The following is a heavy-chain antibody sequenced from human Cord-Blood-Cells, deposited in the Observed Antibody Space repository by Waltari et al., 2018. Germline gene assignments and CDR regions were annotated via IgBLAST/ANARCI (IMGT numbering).Heavy chain of an antibody. CDR3: ARVSCSSTSCYYWYFDL. CDR1: GFTFSSYD. CDR2: IGTAGDT. V-gene: IGHV3-13*01. J-gene: IGHJ2*01. D-gene: IGHD2-2*01. Sequence: GFTFSSYDMHWVRQATGKGLEWVSAIGTAGDTYYPGSVKGRFTISRENAKNSLYLQMNSLRAGDTAVYYCARVSCSSTSCYYWYFDLWGRGTLVTVSS.